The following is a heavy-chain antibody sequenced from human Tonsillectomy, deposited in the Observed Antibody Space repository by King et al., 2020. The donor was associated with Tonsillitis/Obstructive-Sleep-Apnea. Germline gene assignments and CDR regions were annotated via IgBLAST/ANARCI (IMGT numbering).Heavy chain of an antibody. V-gene: IGHV3-11*01. CDR3: ARLSDTAMVYYSDY. Sequence: VQLVESGGGLVKPGGSLRLACAASGFTFSDYYMSWIRQAPGKGLEWVSYISSSGRAIYHADSVKGRFTISRDNAKNLLYLQMNSLRAEDTAVYYCARLSDTAMVYYSDYWGQGTLITVSS. D-gene: IGHD5-18*01. CDR2: ISSSGRAI. CDR1: GFTFSDYY. J-gene: IGHJ4*02.